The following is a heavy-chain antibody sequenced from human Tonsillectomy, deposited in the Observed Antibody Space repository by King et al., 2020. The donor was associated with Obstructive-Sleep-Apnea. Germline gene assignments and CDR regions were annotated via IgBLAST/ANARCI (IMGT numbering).Heavy chain of an antibody. CDR3: ARGTSGAEY. J-gene: IGHJ4*02. V-gene: IGHV1-8*01. CDR2: MNPNSGNT. D-gene: IGHD1-26*01. CDR1: GYTFGSYD. Sequence: VQLVESGAEVKKPGASVKVSCKASGYTFGSYDINWVRQATGQGLEWMGWMNPNSGNTGNAQKFQGRVTMTRDTSISTAYMELSSLTSDDTAVYYCARGTSGAEYWGQGTLVTVSS.